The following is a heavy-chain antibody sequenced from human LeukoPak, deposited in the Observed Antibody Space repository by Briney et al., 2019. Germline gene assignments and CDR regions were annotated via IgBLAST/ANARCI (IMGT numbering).Heavy chain of an antibody. J-gene: IGHJ6*03. D-gene: IGHD6-13*01. V-gene: IGHV1-8*01. CDR3: ARGTGSISWYYYYYYMDV. CDR2: MNPNSGNT. Sequence: ASVKVSCKASGYTFTSYDINWVRQATGQGLEWMGWMNPNSGNTGYAQKFQGRVTMTRNTSISTAYMELSSLRSEDTAVYYCARGTGSISWYYYYYYMDVWGKGTTVTVSS. CDR1: GYTFTSYD.